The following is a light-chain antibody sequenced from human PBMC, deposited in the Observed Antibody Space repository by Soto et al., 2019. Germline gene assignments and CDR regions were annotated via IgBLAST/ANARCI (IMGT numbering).Light chain of an antibody. CDR2: GAS. Sequence: EIALTQSPGTRSLSPGERATLSCWASQSVSFSYLAWYQQKPGQAPRLLIYGASSRAAGIPNRFSGSGSGTDFTLTISRLEPEDFAVYYCQQYGSSPGTFGQGTKLEIK. J-gene: IGKJ2*01. CDR1: QSVSFSY. V-gene: IGKV3-20*01. CDR3: QQYGSSPGT.